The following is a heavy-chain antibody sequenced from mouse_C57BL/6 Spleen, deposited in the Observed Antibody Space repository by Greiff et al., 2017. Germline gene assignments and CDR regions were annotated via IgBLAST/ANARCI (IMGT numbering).Heavy chain of an antibody. CDR1: GFTFSDYG. V-gene: IGHV5-17*01. CDR2: ISSGSSTI. CDR3: ARSLRLYAMDY. Sequence: EVQLMESGGGLVKPGGSLKLSCAASGFTFSDYGMHWVRQAPEKGLEWVAYISSGSSTIYYADTVKGRFTISRDNAKNTLFLQMTSLRSEDTAMYYCARSLRLYAMDYWGQGTSVTVSS. J-gene: IGHJ4*01. D-gene: IGHD2-4*01.